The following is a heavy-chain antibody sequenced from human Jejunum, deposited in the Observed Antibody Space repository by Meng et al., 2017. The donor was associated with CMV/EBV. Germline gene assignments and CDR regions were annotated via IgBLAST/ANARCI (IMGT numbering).Heavy chain of an antibody. Sequence: QVQLVESGGGVGQPGGSLRLSCTTSGFTFSSYGMHWVRQAPGKGLEWVAYIRHDGSSKYYLSSVEGRFTISRDRSKNTVYLQMNSLRVEDTAVYYCAKDSCANCYNFDNWGQGTLVTVSS. CDR3: AKDSCANCYNFDN. J-gene: IGHJ4*02. V-gene: IGHV3-30*02. CDR1: GFTFSSYG. D-gene: IGHD2-15*01. CDR2: IRHDGSSK.